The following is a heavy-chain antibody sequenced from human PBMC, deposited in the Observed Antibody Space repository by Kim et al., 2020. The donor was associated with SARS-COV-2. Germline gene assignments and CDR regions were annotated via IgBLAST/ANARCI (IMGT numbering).Heavy chain of an antibody. Sequence: ASVKVSCKASGYTFIDRAVSWVRQAPGQGLEWMGWISPYNGKTEYAQKVQGRVTMTRDRSTNTVYMELRSLRSDDTATYFCARMSVANHFDYWGQGTLVT. V-gene: IGHV1-18*01. J-gene: IGHJ4*02. CDR2: ISPYNGKT. CDR1: GYTFIDRA. CDR3: ARMSVANHFDY. D-gene: IGHD6-6*01.